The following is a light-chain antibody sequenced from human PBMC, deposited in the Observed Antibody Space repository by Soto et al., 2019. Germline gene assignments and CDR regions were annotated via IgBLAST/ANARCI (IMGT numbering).Light chain of an antibody. CDR3: QQYENRPYT. Sequence: DIHMTQSPSSVCXXVVYRVTITCRANQDISKFLNWYQHKPGQAPSLLIYDASKSHFGVPSRFSGSGSGTDFTFTISSLQPEDNATYYCQQYENRPYTFGPGTKVDIK. CDR1: QDISKF. J-gene: IGKJ3*01. V-gene: IGKV1-33*01. CDR2: DAS.